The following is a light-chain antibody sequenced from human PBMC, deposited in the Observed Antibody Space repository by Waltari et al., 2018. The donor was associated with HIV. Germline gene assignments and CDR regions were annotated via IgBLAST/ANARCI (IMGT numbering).Light chain of an antibody. CDR3: KSYTGSTTVGM. V-gene: IGLV2-14*01. J-gene: IGLJ3*02. CDR2: EVS. CDR1: SSDVGGYNY. Sequence: QSALTQPASVSGSPGQSITISCTGPSSDVGGYNYVSWYQYHPGKAPRLIIFEVSRRPSGVSDRCSGSKSGNTASLTITGLQAEDEAYYYCKSYTGSTTVGMFGGGTRLTVL.